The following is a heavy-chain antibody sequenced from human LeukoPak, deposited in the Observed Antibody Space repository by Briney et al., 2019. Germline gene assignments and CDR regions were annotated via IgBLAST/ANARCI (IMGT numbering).Heavy chain of an antibody. D-gene: IGHD1-26*01. CDR3: ARQGASIVGAVKGFDY. CDR1: GGSISSSDYY. CDR2: IYYSGST. Sequence: SETLSLTCTVTGGSISSSDYYWGWIRQPPGKGLEWIGSIYYSGSTYYNPSLKSRVTISVDTSKNQFSLKLSSVTAADTAVYYCARQGASIVGAVKGFDYWGQGTLVTVSS. V-gene: IGHV4-39*01. J-gene: IGHJ4*02.